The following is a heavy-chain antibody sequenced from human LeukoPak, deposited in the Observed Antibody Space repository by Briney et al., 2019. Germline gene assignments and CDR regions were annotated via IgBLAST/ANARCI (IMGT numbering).Heavy chain of an antibody. CDR2: IYHSGST. J-gene: IGHJ5*02. CDR3: ARGARIPMVRGVSLSARLRRNCFDP. V-gene: IGHV4-39*07. Sequence: SQTLSLTCTVSGGSISSGGYYWGWIRQPPGKGLEWIGSIYHSGSTNYNPSLKSRVTISVDTSKNQFSLRLSSVTAADTAVYYCARGARIPMVRGVSLSARLRRNCFDPWGQGTLVTVSS. CDR1: GGSISSGGYY. D-gene: IGHD3-10*01.